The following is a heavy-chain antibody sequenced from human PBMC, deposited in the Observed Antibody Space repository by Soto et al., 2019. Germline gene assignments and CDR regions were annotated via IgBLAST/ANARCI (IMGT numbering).Heavy chain of an antibody. CDR2: ISSSSSTI. D-gene: IGHD1-1*01. Sequence: EVQLVESGGSLVQPGGSLRLSCAASGFTFSSYSMNWVRQAPGKGLEWVSYISSSSSTIYYADSVKGRFTISRDNAKNSLYLQVNSLRAEDTAVYYCARAALYNWNDVSWFDPWGQGTLVTVSS. J-gene: IGHJ5*02. CDR1: GFTFSSYS. V-gene: IGHV3-48*01. CDR3: ARAALYNWNDVSWFDP.